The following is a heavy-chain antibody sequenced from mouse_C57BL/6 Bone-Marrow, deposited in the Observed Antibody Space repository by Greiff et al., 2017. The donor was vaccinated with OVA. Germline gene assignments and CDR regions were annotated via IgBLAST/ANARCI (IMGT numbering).Heavy chain of an antibody. CDR1: GFSLTSYG. CDR3: ARHDYDGTGFAY. J-gene: IGHJ3*01. CDR2: IWSDGSS. D-gene: IGHD2-4*01. Sequence: VQGVESGPGLVAPSQSLSITCTVSGFSLTSYGVHWVRQPPGKGLEWLVVIWSDGSSTYNSALKSRLSISKDNTKSQVFLKMNSLQTYDTAMYYCARHDYDGTGFAYWGQGTLVTVSA. V-gene: IGHV2-6-1*01.